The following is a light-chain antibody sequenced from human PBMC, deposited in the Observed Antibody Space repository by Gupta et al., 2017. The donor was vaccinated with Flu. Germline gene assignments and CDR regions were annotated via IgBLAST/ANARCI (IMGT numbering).Light chain of an antibody. CDR3: GTWDSSLSAWV. Sequence: SSSNIENNYVSWYQQLPVTAPQLLIYENNRRPSGIPDRFSGSKSDTSATLGIPGLQTGDEADYYCGTWDSSLSAWVFGGGTKLTVL. CDR2: ENN. CDR1: SSNIENNY. V-gene: IGLV1-51*02. J-gene: IGLJ3*02.